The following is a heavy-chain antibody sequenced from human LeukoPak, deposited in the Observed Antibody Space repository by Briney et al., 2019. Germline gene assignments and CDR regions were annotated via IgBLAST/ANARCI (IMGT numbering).Heavy chain of an antibody. CDR3: AKPAYGSGTYGGKFYFDY. Sequence: PGGSLRLSCGASGFTFYSHAMSWVRQAPGKGLEWVSGISGGGESTYYADSVKGRFTISRDNSKNTLYLQVNSLRAEDTGVYYCAKPAYGSGTYGGKFYFDYWGQGTLVTVSS. D-gene: IGHD3-10*01. CDR1: GFTFYSHA. J-gene: IGHJ4*02. CDR2: ISGGGEST. V-gene: IGHV3-23*01.